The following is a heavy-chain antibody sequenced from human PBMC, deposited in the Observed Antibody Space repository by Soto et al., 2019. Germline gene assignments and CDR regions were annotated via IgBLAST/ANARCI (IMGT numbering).Heavy chain of an antibody. J-gene: IGHJ3*02. CDR3: ARSPLGYDYVRQTWREVGDSFDI. V-gene: IGHV4-34*12. CDR1: GASLGGFH. CDR2: LIHGGST. D-gene: IGHD3-16*01. Sequence: LSLTCAIYGASLGGFHWTWLRQAPGKGLEWIGELIHGGSTNYNPSLKSRVSFSLDTSKNQFSLHLMSVTAADTAVYYCARSPLGYDYVRQTWREVGDSFDIWGRGXMVTVSS.